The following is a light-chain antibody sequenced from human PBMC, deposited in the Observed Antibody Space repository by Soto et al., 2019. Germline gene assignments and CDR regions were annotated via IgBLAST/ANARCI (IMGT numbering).Light chain of an antibody. CDR2: GNS. J-gene: IGLJ2*01. V-gene: IGLV1-40*01. CDR1: SSNIGAGYD. Sequence: QSVLTQPPSVSGAPGQRVTISCTGSSSNIGAGYDVHWYQQLPGTAPKLLIYGNSNRPSGVPDRFSGSKSGPSASLAITGLQAEDEADYSCQSYASSLSGSVFGGGTLLTVL. CDR3: QSYASSLSGSV.